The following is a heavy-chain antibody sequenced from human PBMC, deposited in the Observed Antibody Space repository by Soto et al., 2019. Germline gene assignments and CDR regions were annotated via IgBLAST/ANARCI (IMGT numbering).Heavy chain of an antibody. CDR1: RGSITGYH. V-gene: IGHV4-59*08. D-gene: IGHD6-13*01. CDR2: IYYSGST. J-gene: IGHJ6*02. Sequence: SETLFLTCAVSRGSITGYHWRFLRQPPGKGLEWIGYIYYSGSTNYNPSLKSRVTISVDTSKNQFSLKLSSVTAADTAVYYCARLGSSWYGVYYGMDVWGQGTTVS. CDR3: ARLGSSWYGVYYGMDV.